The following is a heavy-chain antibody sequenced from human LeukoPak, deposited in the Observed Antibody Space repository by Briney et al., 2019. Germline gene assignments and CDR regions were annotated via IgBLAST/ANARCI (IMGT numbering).Heavy chain of an antibody. V-gene: IGHV1-2*02. J-gene: IGHJ6*03. CDR3: ARDSYSSSWFPAGYYYVDV. D-gene: IGHD6-13*01. CDR2: INPNSGGT. CDR1: GYTFTGYY. Sequence: ASVKVSCKASGYTFTGYYMHWVRQAPGQGLEWMGWINPNSGGTNYAQKFQGRVTMTRDTSISTAYMELSRLRSDDTAVYYCARDSYSSSWFPAGYYYVDVWGKGTTVTISS.